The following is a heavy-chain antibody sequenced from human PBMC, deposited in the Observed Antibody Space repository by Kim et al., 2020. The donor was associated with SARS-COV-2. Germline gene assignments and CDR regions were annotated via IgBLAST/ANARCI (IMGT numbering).Heavy chain of an antibody. V-gene: IGHV1-18*01. Sequence: ASVKVSCKAYGYTFTSYGIIWVRQAPGEGLEWMGWISAYNGNTNYTQKLQGRGTVSADTSTSTAYMELRSLRSDDTAVYYCARGGDGEAFDIWGQGTMVSVSS. CDR1: GYTFTSYG. D-gene: IGHD3-16*01. CDR2: ISAYNGNT. J-gene: IGHJ3*02. CDR3: ARGGDGEAFDI.